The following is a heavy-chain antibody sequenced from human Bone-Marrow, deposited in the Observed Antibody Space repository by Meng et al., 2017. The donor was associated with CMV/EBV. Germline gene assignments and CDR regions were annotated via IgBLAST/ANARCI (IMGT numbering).Heavy chain of an antibody. CDR1: GGTFSSYA. Sequence: SVKVSCKASGGTFSSYAISWVRQAPGQGLEWMGGIIPIFGTANYAQKFQGRVTITTDESTSTAYMELSSLRSEDTAVYYCARDRCGSTSCKNPYYYYGMDVWGQGTTVTVSS. CDR2: IIPIFGTA. CDR3: ARDRCGSTSCKNPYYYYGMDV. V-gene: IGHV1-69*05. J-gene: IGHJ6*02. D-gene: IGHD2-2*01.